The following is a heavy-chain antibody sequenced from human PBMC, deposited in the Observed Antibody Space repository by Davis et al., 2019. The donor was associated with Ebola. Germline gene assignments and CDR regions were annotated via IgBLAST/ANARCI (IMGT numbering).Heavy chain of an antibody. D-gene: IGHD3-10*01. CDR2: IYPGDSDT. Sequence: GSLRLSCETSGYSFTEHCIVWVRQMHGKGREWMGMIYPGDSDTRYNPSFEGKDTISADKSITTAHLQWASLRASDSAIYYCARLLTLVQGVDRYGLDVWGQGTTVTVSS. V-gene: IGHV5-51*01. CDR1: GYSFTEHC. J-gene: IGHJ6*02. CDR3: ARLLTLVQGVDRYGLDV.